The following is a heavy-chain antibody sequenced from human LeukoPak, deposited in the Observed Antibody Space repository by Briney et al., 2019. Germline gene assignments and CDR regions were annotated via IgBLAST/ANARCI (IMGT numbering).Heavy chain of an antibody. J-gene: IGHJ5*02. CDR1: GFTFGDYA. D-gene: IGHD2-15*01. CDR2: TRSKSYGGTA. V-gene: IGHV3-49*05. Sequence: KTGGSLRLSCRTSGFTFGDYALSWFRQAPGKGLEWVGFTRSKSYGGTAEYAASVKDRFTISRDDSTRIAYLQMKSLKTEDTGVYYCGRAPRPVAWNWFDPWGQGTLVTVSS. CDR3: GRAPRPVAWNWFDP.